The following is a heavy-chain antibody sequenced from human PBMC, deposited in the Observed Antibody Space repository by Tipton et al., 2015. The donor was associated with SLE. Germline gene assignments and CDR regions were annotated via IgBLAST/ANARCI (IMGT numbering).Heavy chain of an antibody. CDR1: GGSISSYY. CDR2: IYYSGST. Sequence: TLSLTCTVSGGSISSYYWSWIRQPPGKGLEWIGYIYYSGSTNYNPSLKSRVTISVDTSKNQFSLRLSSVTAADTAVYYCARLADYGDYVIGSWGQGTLVTVSS. J-gene: IGHJ5*02. CDR3: ARLADYGDYVIGS. D-gene: IGHD4-17*01. V-gene: IGHV4-59*01.